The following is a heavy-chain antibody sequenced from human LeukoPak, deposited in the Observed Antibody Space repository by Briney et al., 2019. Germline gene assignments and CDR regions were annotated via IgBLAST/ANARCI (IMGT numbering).Heavy chain of an antibody. V-gene: IGHV1-2*02. Sequence: ASVKVSCNASGYTFTSYYMHWVRQAPGQGLEWMGWMNPNSGATNYAQKFQGRVTMTRDTSSSTAYMELRRLTSDDTAVYYCARDPTNWIDYWGQGTLVTVSP. D-gene: IGHD3-3*01. J-gene: IGHJ4*02. CDR3: ARDPTNWIDY. CDR2: MNPNSGAT. CDR1: GYTFTSYY.